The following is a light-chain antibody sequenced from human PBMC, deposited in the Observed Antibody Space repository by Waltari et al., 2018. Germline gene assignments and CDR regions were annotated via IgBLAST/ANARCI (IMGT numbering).Light chain of an antibody. V-gene: IGKV3-20*01. CDR2: GGS. Sequence: EIVLTQSPGSLSLSPGERATLSCRASQSVSSTYLAWYQQNPGQAPRLLIYGGSGRAPGLPHRFSGSGSGTDFTLTISRLEPEDFAVYYCQHYGRSPPLTFGPGTKVDIK. CDR1: QSVSSTY. J-gene: IGKJ3*01. CDR3: QHYGRSPPLT.